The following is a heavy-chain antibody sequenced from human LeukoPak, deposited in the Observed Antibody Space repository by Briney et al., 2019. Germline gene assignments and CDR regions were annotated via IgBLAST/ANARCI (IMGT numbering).Heavy chain of an antibody. J-gene: IGHJ5*02. V-gene: IGHV1-69*02. CDR3: ARGVVPAAIPRAFDP. CDR1: GGTFSSYT. Sequence: ASVKVSCKASGGTFSSYTISRVRQAPGQGLEWMGRIIPILGIANYAQKFQGRVTITADKSTSTAYMELSSLRSEDTAVYYCARGVVPAAIPRAFDPWGQGTLVTVSS. CDR2: IIPILGIA. D-gene: IGHD2-2*02.